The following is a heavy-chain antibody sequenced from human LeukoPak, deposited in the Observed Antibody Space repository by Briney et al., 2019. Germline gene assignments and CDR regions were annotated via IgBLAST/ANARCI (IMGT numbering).Heavy chain of an antibody. V-gene: IGHV4-38-2*01. CDR3: ASGKQWLGRYYFDY. Sequence: GSLRLSCVASGFTFSNYAMSWVRQAPGKGLEWIGSIYYSGTTYYNPSLKSRFTISVDTSKNQFSLKLSSVTAADTAVYYCASGKQWLGRYYFDYWGQGTLVTVSS. CDR1: GFTFSNYA. D-gene: IGHD6-19*01. CDR2: IYYSGTT. J-gene: IGHJ4*02.